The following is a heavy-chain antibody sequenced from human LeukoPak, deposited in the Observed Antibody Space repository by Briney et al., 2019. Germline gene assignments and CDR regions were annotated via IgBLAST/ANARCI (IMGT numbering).Heavy chain of an antibody. CDR3: ARRGTAAVPNWFDP. D-gene: IGHD6-13*01. V-gene: IGHV4-34*01. J-gene: IGHJ5*02. CDR2: INHSGST. CDR1: GGSFSGYY. Sequence: SETLSLTCAVYGGSFSGYYWSWIRQPPGKGLEWIGEINHSGSTNYNPSLKSRVTISVDTSKNQFSLKLSSVTAADTAVYYCARRGTAAVPNWFDPWGQGTLVPVSS.